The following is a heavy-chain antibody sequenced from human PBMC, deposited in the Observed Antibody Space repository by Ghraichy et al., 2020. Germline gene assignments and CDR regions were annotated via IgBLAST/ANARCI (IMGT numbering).Heavy chain of an antibody. CDR1: GGSFSGYY. J-gene: IGHJ5*02. V-gene: IGHV4-34*01. Sequence: SETLSLTCAVYGGSFSGYYWSWIRQPPGKGLEWIGEINHSGSTNYNPSLKSRVTISVDTSKNQFSLKLSSVTAADTAVYYCARAGSWRHWFDPWGQGTLVTVSS. CDR3: ARAGSWRHWFDP. CDR2: INHSGST.